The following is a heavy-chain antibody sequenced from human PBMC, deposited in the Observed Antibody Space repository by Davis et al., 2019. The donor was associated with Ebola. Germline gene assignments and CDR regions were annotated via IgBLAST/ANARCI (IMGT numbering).Heavy chain of an antibody. CDR3: ARVEAAAGVDY. J-gene: IGHJ4*02. CDR1: GGSISSYY. D-gene: IGHD6-13*01. CDR2: IYYSGST. Sequence: MPSETLSLTCTVSGGSISSYYWSWIRQPPGKGLEWIGYIYYSGSTNYNPSLKSRVTISVDTSKNQFSLKLSSVTAADTAVYYCARVEAAAGVDYWGQGTLVTVSS. V-gene: IGHV4-59*01.